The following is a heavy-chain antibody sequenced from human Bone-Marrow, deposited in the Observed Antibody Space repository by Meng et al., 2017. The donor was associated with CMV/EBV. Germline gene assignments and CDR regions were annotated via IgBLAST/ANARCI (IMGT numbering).Heavy chain of an antibody. J-gene: IGHJ6*02. CDR3: AKDQVVVVPAIYSYYGLDV. CDR1: GFTFSSYG. CDR2: IRYDASNK. D-gene: IGHD2-2*01. Sequence: GESLKISCAASGFTFSSYGVHWVRQAPGKGLQWVASIRYDASNKYYRDAVKGRFTISRDNSKNTLYLQMNSLRAEDTAVYYCAKDQVVVVPAIYSYYGLDVWGQGTTVTVSS. V-gene: IGHV3-30*02.